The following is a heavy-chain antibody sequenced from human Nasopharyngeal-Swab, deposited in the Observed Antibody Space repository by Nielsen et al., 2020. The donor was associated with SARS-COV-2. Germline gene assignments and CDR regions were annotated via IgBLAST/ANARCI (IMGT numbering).Heavy chain of an antibody. CDR2: SSGSGNTT. Sequence: GDSLKISSAASAFTFSSYAMSWVRHAPGKGLEWASLSSGSGNTTYYADPVNDRFTISRDNSKNTLYLQMNSLRVEDTAVYYCAKAPYLRGLDVWGQGTTVTVSS. CDR3: AKAPYLRGLDV. V-gene: IGHV3-23*01. J-gene: IGHJ6*02. D-gene: IGHD2-21*01. CDR1: AFTFSSYA.